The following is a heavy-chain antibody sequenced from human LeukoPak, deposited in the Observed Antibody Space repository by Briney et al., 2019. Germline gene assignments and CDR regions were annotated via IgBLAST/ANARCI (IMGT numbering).Heavy chain of an antibody. Sequence: PSETLSLTCPVSGGSIRWGVYDLSWIRQHPGKGLEWIGVIYYSGSTYYNPSLESRVTMSVDTSKNQFSLKLSPVTTADTAVYYYESREGVSAGYFDDWGQGTLVTVSS. J-gene: IGHJ4*02. D-gene: IGHD3-10*01. CDR1: GGSIRWGVYD. CDR3: ESREGVSAGYFDD. CDR2: IYYSGST. V-gene: IGHV4-31*03.